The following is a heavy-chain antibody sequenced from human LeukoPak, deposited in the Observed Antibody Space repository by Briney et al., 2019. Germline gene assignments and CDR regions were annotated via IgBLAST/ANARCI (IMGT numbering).Heavy chain of an antibody. V-gene: IGHV3-23*01. Sequence: GGSLRLSCAASAFIFRNYAMSWVRQAPGKGLEWVSAITGSGDTTYYADSVKGRFTISRDNSKNTLYVEMNTLRAEDTAVYYCAKWGDYDILTGYYVSDFWGQGTLVTVSS. J-gene: IGHJ4*02. CDR1: AFIFRNYA. CDR3: AKWGDYDILTGYYVSDF. CDR2: ITGSGDTT. D-gene: IGHD3-9*01.